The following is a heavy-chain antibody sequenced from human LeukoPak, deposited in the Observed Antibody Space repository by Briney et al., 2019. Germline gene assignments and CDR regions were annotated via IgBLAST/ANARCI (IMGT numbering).Heavy chain of an antibody. CDR2: IYYTGST. D-gene: IGHD3-3*01. CDR1: GGSISSYH. CDR3: TRSLGVVIHGGMDV. J-gene: IGHJ6*02. V-gene: IGHV4-59*01. Sequence: SETLSLTCTVSGGSISSYHWSWIRQPPGKGLEWIGHIYYTGSTNYNPSLKSRVTISLDTPKNQFSLKLSSATAADTAVYYCTRSLGVVIHGGMDVWGQGTTVTVSS.